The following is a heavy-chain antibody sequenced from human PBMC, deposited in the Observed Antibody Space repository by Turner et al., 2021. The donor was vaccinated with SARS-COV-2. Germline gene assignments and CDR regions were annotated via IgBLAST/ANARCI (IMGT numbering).Heavy chain of an antibody. Sequence: PLVQSRAAVTTLGAAVPFAFKPSAYAFTSFCLAWVRLVQGKGSEWKGWSIHDSGSTKYGDKIQGRVSLTRDESISTVVSEVTTVRYDDTAVYDGTRCRSFYFDLWGPGTLVSVSS. CDR2: SIHDSGST. CDR3: TRCRSFYFDL. CDR1: AYAFTSFC. J-gene: IGHJ4*02. D-gene: IGHD6-13*01. V-gene: IGHV1-2*02.